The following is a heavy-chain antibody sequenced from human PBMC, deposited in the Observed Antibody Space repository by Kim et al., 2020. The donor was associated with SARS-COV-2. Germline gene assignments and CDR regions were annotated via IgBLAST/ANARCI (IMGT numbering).Heavy chain of an antibody. CDR2: ISYDGSNK. D-gene: IGHD3-22*01. Sequence: GGSLRLSCAASGFTFSSYAMHWVRQAPGKGLEWVAVISYDGSNKYYADSVKGRFTISRDNSKNTLYLQMNSLRAEDTAVYYCARSNSYYYDSSGLWGHYFQHWGQGTLVTVSS. J-gene: IGHJ1*01. CDR3: ARSNSYYYDSSGLWGHYFQH. CDR1: GFTFSSYA. V-gene: IGHV3-30*04.